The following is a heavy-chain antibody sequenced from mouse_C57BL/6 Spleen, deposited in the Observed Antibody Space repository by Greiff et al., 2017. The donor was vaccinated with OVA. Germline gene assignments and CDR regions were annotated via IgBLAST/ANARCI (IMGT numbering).Heavy chain of an antibody. CDR1: GYTFTDYT. V-gene: IGHV1-78*01. D-gene: IGHD3-3*01. J-gene: IGHJ1*03. CDR2: IYPRDGST. Sequence: QVQLQQSDAELVKPGASVKIPCKASGYTFTDYTIDWMKQRHEQGLEWIGYIYPRDGSTKYNEKFKGKATLTADKSSSTAYMQLNSLTSEDAAVCFCARRRATYWYFDVWGTGTTVTVAS. CDR3: ARRRATYWYFDV.